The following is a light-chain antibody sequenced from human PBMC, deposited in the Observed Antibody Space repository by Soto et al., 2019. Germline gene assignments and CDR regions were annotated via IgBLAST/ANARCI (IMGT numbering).Light chain of an antibody. Sequence: QSVLTQPPSASGTPGQRVTITCSESRSNIGSYTVNWYQQLPGTAPKLLIYSNNQRPSGVPDRFSGSKSGTSASLAISGLQSEDEADYYCAAWDDSLNGHVFGTGTKLTVL. J-gene: IGLJ1*01. CDR1: RSNIGSYT. V-gene: IGLV1-44*01. CDR3: AAWDDSLNGHV. CDR2: SNN.